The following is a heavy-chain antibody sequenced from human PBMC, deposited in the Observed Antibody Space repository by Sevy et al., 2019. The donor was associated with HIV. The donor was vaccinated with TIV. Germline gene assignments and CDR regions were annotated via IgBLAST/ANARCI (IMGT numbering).Heavy chain of an antibody. Sequence: GGSLRLSCAASGFTFSSYEMNWVRQAPGKGLEWVSYISSSGSTIYYADSVKGRFTISRHNAKNSLYLQMNSLRAEDTAIYYCARIGYVDTSMVSAFDIWGQGTMVSVSS. CDR2: ISSSGSTI. CDR1: GFTFSSYE. J-gene: IGHJ3*02. CDR3: ARIGYVDTSMVSAFDI. D-gene: IGHD5-18*01. V-gene: IGHV3-48*03.